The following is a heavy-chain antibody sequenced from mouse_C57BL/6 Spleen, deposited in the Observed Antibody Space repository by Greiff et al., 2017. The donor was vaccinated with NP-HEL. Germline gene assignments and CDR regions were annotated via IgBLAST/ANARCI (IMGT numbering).Heavy chain of an antibody. J-gene: IGHJ2*01. D-gene: IGHD1-1*01. Sequence: EVMLVESGGDLVKPGGSLKLSCAASGFTFSSYGMSWVRQTPDKRLEWVATISSGGSYTYYPDSVKGRFTISRDNAKNTLYLQLSSLKSEDTAMYDCARQDYGSSGDYWGQGTTLTVSS. CDR3: ARQDYGSSGDY. V-gene: IGHV5-6*01. CDR1: GFTFSSYG. CDR2: ISSGGSYT.